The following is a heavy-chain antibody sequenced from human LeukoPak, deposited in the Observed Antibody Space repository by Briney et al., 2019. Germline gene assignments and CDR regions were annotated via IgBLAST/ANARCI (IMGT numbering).Heavy chain of an antibody. V-gene: IGHV4-39*02. J-gene: IGHJ3*02. CDR1: GGSISSSNYY. D-gene: IGHD3-22*01. CDR2: ISYSGGT. CDR3: AREVEYYDSSGYRPHAFDI. Sequence: SETLSLTCTVSGGSISSSNYYWGWTRQPPGKGLEGFGSISYSGGTSYNPCLRSRVTISVDTSKNQFSLKLNSVTAADTAVYYCAREVEYYDSSGYRPHAFDIWGQGTVVTVSS.